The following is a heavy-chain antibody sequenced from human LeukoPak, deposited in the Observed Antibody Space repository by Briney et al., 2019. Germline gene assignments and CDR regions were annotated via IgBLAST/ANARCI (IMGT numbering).Heavy chain of an antibody. V-gene: IGHV4-38-2*02. Sequence: SETLSLTCAVSGYSISSGYYWGWIRQPPGKGLEWIGSIYHSGGTYYNPSLKSRVTISVDTSKNQFSLKLSSVTAADTAVYYCAREGRVAVARRYAFDIWGQGTMVTVSS. CDR2: IYHSGGT. J-gene: IGHJ3*02. D-gene: IGHD6-19*01. CDR1: GYSISSGYY. CDR3: AREGRVAVARRYAFDI.